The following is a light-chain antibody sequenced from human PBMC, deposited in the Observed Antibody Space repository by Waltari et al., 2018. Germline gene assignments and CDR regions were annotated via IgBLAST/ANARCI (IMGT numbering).Light chain of an antibody. CDR2: HSS. J-gene: IGKJ1*01. Sequence: TVVTQSPGTLSVSPGERVTLSCRTSQSIGFSLAWYQQKPGQAPRLLIFHSSTRAPGIPARFSGSGSETEFTLTIGSLQSEDFAVYYCQQYNNWPPGTFGQGTKVEI. V-gene: IGKV3-15*01. CDR1: QSIGFS. CDR3: QQYNNWPPGT.